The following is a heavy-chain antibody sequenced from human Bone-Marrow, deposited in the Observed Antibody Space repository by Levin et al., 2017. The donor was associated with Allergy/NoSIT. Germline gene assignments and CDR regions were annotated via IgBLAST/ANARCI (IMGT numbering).Heavy chain of an antibody. CDR3: ARDPHGDFGIDY. V-gene: IGHV3-48*02. J-gene: IGHJ4*02. Sequence: ASVKVSCEASGFSISSHDMNWVRQAPGRGLDWVAYINKGGVTHYADSVEGRFTISRDNDKNSVYLQMNSLRDEDTALYYCARDPHGDFGIDYWGQGTLVTVSS. D-gene: IGHD4-17*01. CDR2: INKGGVT. CDR1: GFSISSHD.